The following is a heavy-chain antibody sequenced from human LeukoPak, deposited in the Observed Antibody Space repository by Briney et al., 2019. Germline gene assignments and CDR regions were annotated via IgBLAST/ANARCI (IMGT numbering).Heavy chain of an antibody. Sequence: PSETLSLTCTVSGGSISSYYWSWIRQPPGKGLEWVGYIHYSGSSNYNPSLKSRVTISVDTSKNQFSLKLSSVTAADTAVYYCARTTYYYDRSGYSYYFDYWGQGTLVTVSS. CDR1: GGSISSYY. CDR2: IHYSGSS. D-gene: IGHD3-22*01. CDR3: ARTTYYYDRSGYSYYFDY. V-gene: IGHV4-59*01. J-gene: IGHJ4*02.